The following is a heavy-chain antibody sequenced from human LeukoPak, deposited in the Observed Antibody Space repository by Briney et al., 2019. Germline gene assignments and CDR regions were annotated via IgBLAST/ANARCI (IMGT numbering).Heavy chain of an antibody. D-gene: IGHD1-14*01. Sequence: GGSLRLSCAASGFTFSSYSMSWVRQAPGKGLEWVSSISSSSTIYYADSVKGRFTISRDNAKNSLYLHMNSLRAEDTAVYYCARDQTGDLWGQGTMVTVSS. J-gene: IGHJ3*01. V-gene: IGHV3-48*01. CDR2: ISSSSTI. CDR3: ARDQTGDL. CDR1: GFTFSSYS.